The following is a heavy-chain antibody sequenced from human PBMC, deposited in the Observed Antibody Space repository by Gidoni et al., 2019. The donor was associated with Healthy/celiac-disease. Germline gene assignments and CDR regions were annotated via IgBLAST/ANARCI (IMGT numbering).Heavy chain of an antibody. CDR2: ISWNSSSI. CDR3: AKAPRWYFDL. V-gene: IGHV3-9*01. CDR1: GFTFDDYA. J-gene: IGHJ2*01. Sequence: EVQMVESGGGLVQPGRSLRLSCAASGFTFDDYAMHWVRQAQGKGLEWVSGISWNSSSIGYADSGKGRFTISRDNAKNSLYLQMNILRAEDTALYYCAKAPRWYFDLWGRGTLVTVSS.